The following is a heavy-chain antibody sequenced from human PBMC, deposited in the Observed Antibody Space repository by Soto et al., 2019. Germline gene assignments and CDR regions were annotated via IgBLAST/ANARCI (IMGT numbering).Heavy chain of an antibody. J-gene: IGHJ4*02. CDR2: ISYDGSEK. CDR3: AKSPNFYCSSPNCYKYYFDH. Sequence: GGSLRLSCAASGFTFNTYGMHWVRQAPGKGLERVAVISYDGSEKYYVDSVKGRFTISKDNSKNTLYLQMNSLRPEDTAVYYCAKSPNFYCSSPNCYKYYFDHWGQGTRVTVSS. V-gene: IGHV3-30*18. D-gene: IGHD2-2*02. CDR1: GFTFNTYG.